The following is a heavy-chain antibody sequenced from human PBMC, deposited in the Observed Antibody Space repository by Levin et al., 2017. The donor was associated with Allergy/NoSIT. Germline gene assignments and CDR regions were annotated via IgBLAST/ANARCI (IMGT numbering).Heavy chain of an antibody. V-gene: IGHV4-4*02. CDR3: ATRGPYSSGWFDY. Sequence: SQTLSLTCAVSGGSISSSNWWSWVRQPPGKGLEWIGEIYHSGSTNYNPSLKSRVTISVDKSKNQFSLKLSSVTAADTAVYYCATRGPYSSGWFDYWGQGTLVTVSS. J-gene: IGHJ4*02. CDR2: IYHSGST. D-gene: IGHD6-19*01. CDR1: GGSISSSNW.